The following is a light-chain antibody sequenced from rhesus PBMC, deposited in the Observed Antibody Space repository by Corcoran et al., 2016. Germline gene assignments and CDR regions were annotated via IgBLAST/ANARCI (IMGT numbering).Light chain of an antibody. J-gene: IGKJ4*01. CDR3: KQHEALLP. CDR1: QSLLHTDVYTY. V-gene: IGKV2-61*01. Sequence: DIVMTQTPLSLPVTPGEPASISCRSSQSLLHTDVYTYLDWYLQKPGQSPQHLIYGGSNRASGVPDRFSCSGSGTDLTLTISEVEAEAVGVFYCKQHEALLPFGGGTKVWIK. CDR2: GGS.